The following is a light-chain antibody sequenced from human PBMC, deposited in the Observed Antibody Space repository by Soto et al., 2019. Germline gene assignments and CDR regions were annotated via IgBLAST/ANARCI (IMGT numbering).Light chain of an antibody. CDR2: DAS. CDR3: QQRSDWPPLT. J-gene: IGKJ4*01. Sequence: DIVLTQFPATLSLSPGERATLSCRASQSIKTYLAWYQQKPGQPPRLLISDASNRATGTPARFSGSGSGTDLTLTISSLEAEDFAVYYCQQRSDWPPLTFGGGTKVEIK. CDR1: QSIKTY. V-gene: IGKV3-11*01.